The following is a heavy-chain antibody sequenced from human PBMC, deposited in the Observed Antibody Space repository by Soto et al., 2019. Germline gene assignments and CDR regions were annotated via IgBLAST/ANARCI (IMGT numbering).Heavy chain of an antibody. CDR1: VGSISSYY. V-gene: IGHV4-4*09. J-gene: IGHJ6*02. CDR2: IFSSGTT. CDR3: ARVPSPFDFYYAMDV. D-gene: IGHD3-16*01. Sequence: PSETLSLTCAVYVGSISSYYWSWIRQPPGKGLEWIGYIFSSGTTYYNPSLKSRLTMSLDTSQNQFSLKLNSVTAADTAVYFCARVPSPFDFYYAMDVWGQGTTVTVSS.